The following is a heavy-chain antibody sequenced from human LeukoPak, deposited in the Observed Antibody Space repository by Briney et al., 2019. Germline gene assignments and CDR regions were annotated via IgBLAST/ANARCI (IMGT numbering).Heavy chain of an antibody. V-gene: IGHV3-21*01. CDR2: ISSSSSYI. CDR1: GFTFSSYS. D-gene: IGHD2-2*01. J-gene: IGHJ4*02. CDR3: ARVGKYCSSTSCYHFDY. Sequence: PGGSLRLSCAASGFTFSSYSMNWVRQAPGKGLEWVSSISSSSSYIYYAGSVKGRFTISRDNAKNSLYLQMNSLRAEDTAVYYCARVGKYCSSTSCYHFDYWGQGTLATVSS.